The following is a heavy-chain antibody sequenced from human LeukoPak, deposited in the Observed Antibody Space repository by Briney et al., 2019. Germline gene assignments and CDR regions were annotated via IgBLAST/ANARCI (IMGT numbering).Heavy chain of an antibody. CDR3: AREEHGGNSPTFLFDDAFDI. J-gene: IGHJ3*02. CDR1: GYTFTGYY. V-gene: IGHV1-2*02. CDR2: INPNSGGT. Sequence: ASVKVSCKASGYTFTGYYMHWVRQAPGQGLEWMGWINPNSGGTNYAQKFQGRVTMTRDTSISTAYMELSRLRSDDTAVYYCAREEHGGNSPTFLFDDAFDIWGQGTMVTVPS. D-gene: IGHD4-23*01.